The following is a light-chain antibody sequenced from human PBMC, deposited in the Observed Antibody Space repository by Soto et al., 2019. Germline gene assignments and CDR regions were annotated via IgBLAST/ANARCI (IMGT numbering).Light chain of an antibody. Sequence: QSALTQPASVSGSPGQSITISCTGTSSDVGGYNYVSWYQQHPDKVPRLMIYEVNNRPSGVSNRFSGSKSGNTASLTISGLQAEDEGDYYCTSYTSNTFVVFGGGTKLIVL. CDR1: SSDVGGYNY. J-gene: IGLJ2*01. CDR3: TSYTSNTFVV. CDR2: EVN. V-gene: IGLV2-14*01.